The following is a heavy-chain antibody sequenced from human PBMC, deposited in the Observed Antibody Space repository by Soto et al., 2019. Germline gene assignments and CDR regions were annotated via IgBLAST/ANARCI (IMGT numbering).Heavy chain of an antibody. Sequence: EVQLVESGGGLVQPGRSLRLSCAASGFMFDDYAMHWVRQAPGKGLEWVSGISWNSGSIGYADSVKGRFTISRDNAKNSLYLQMNSLRAEDTALYYCAKDNREGWSGEFRGSDYWGQGTLVTVSS. V-gene: IGHV3-9*01. D-gene: IGHD3-10*01. CDR1: GFMFDDYA. CDR2: ISWNSGSI. CDR3: AKDNREGWSGEFRGSDY. J-gene: IGHJ4*02.